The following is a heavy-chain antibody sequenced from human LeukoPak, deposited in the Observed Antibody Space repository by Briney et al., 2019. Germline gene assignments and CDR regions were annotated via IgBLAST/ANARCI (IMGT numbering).Heavy chain of an antibody. D-gene: IGHD2-2*01. CDR2: IYHSGST. CDR3: ARDRVVPAGPDAFDI. Sequence: KPSETLSLTCAVSGYSISSGYYWGWIRQPPGKGLEWIGSIYHSGSTYYNPSLKSRVTISVDTSKNQFSLKLSSVTAADTAVYYCARDRVVPAGPDAFDIWGQGTMDTVSS. J-gene: IGHJ3*02. V-gene: IGHV4-38-2*02. CDR1: GYSISSGYY.